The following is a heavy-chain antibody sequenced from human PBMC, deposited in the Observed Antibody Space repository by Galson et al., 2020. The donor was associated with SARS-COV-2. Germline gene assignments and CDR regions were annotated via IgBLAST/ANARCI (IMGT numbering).Heavy chain of an antibody. CDR2: INYSGTD. CDR3: SRRGGTVTTQHVYL. CDR1: GGTITTTSIY. V-gene: IGHV4-39*01. J-gene: IGHJ2*01. D-gene: IGHD4-17*01. Sequence: SETLSLTCTASGGTITTTSIYWGRHRQPPGQDREWSGTINYSGTDYYNPSLRSRVTRSGDTATNQYSLKLNSVTDADTADYYCSRRGGTVTTQHVYLWCRGTLVTVSS.